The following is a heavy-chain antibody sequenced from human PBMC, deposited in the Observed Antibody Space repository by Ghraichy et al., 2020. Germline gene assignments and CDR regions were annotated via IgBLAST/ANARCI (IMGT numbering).Heavy chain of an antibody. J-gene: IGHJ4*02. D-gene: IGHD1-26*01. V-gene: IGHV3-7*01. CDR1: EFSFNKFW. CDR3: ARARGGWCTTTNCFAEYAEY. CDR2: IKQGGGEK. Sequence: GGSLRLSCVGSEFSFNKFWMSWVRQAPGKGLEWAASIKQGGGEKHYADSLKGRIAISRDNTQNSLFLQLDSLRVDDTAVYYCARARGGWCTTTNCFAEYAEYWGEGTLVTVSS.